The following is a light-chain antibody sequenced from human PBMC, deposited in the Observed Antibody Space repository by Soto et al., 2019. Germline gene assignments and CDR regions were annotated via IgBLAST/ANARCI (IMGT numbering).Light chain of an antibody. CDR2: DAS. CDR3: QQYGSFSPIT. V-gene: IGKV1-5*01. J-gene: IGKJ4*01. CDR1: QTISNF. Sequence: DIQMTQSPSSLSASVGDRVTITCRASQTISNFLNWYQQRPGIAPKLLIFDASILQSGVPSRFSGSGSGTEFTPSISRLQTDDFATYYCQQYGSFSPITFGGGTKV.